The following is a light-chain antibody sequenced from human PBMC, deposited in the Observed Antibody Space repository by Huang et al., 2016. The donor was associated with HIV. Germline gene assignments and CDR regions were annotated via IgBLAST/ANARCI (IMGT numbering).Light chain of an antibody. CDR1: HSISIW. Sequence: IQMTQSLSTLSASVGDRVTITCRASHSISIWLAWYQQKPGKAPKLLIYKASTLESGGSSRFSGSGSGTEFTLTISSLQPEDLATYYCQQYENYWTFGQGTKVEIK. V-gene: IGKV1-5*03. CDR2: KAS. CDR3: QQYENYWT. J-gene: IGKJ1*01.